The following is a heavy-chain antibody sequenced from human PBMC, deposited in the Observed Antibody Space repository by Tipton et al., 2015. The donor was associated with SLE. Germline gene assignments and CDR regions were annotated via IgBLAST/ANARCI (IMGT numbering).Heavy chain of an antibody. J-gene: IGHJ4*02. CDR1: GGSITNSNYF. CDR3: ASGTLEWSHEPDY. Sequence: PGLVKPSETLSLTCAVYGGSITNSNYFWGWIRQPPGKGLEWIGNIYYSGSPYYNPSLKSRVTISVNTSKNQFSLRLSSVTAADTAMFYCASGTLEWSHEPDYWGQGTLVTVSS. D-gene: IGHD3-3*01. V-gene: IGHV4-39*07. CDR2: IYYSGSP.